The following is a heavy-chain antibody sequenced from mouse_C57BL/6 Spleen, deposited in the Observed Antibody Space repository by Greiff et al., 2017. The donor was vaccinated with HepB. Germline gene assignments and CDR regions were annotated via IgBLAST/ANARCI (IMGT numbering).Heavy chain of an antibody. CDR1: GYTFTDYY. CDR2: INPYNGGT. J-gene: IGHJ1*03. CDR3: ARSPSPYYSNYVWYFDV. D-gene: IGHD2-5*01. V-gene: IGHV1-19*01. Sequence: EVQLQQSGPVLVKPGASVKMSCKASGYTFTDYYMNWVKQSHGKSLEWIGVINPYNGGTSYNQKFKGKATLTVDKSSSTAYMELNSLTSEDSAVYYCARSPSPYYSNYVWYFDVWGTGTTVTVSS.